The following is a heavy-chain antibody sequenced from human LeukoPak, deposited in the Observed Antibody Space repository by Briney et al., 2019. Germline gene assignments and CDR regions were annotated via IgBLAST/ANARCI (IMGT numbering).Heavy chain of an antibody. J-gene: IGHJ1*01. V-gene: IGHV4-61*02. CDR1: GGSISSGSYY. CDR3: AREGVY. CDR2: IYTSGST. D-gene: IGHD3-16*01. Sequence: SETLSLTCTVSGGSISSGSYYWSWIRQPAGKGLEWIGRIYTSGSTNYNPSLKSRATISVDTSKNQFSLKLSSVTAAVTAVYYCAREGVYWGQGTLVTVSS.